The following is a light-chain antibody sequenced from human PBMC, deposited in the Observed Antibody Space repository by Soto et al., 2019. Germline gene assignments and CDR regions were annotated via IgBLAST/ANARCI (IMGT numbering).Light chain of an antibody. CDR1: QSVDSNY. Sequence: EIVLTQSPGTLSLSPGERATLSCRASQSVDSNYLAWYQPRPGKAPRLLIYDASNRATGIPDRLSGSGSGTDFTFPIRRLEPEDFAVYYCQQYGSSRTFGQGTKVDIK. V-gene: IGKV3-20*01. CDR2: DAS. CDR3: QQYGSSRT. J-gene: IGKJ1*01.